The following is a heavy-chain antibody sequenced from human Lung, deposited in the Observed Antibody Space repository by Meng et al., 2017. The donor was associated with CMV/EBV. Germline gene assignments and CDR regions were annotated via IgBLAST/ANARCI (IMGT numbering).Heavy chain of an antibody. D-gene: IGHD6-19*01. CDR2: FYNGGPT. CDR3: ARTSSSGLDC. V-gene: IGHV4-39*07. Sequence: SXTLSLXCSVSGGSISSTDYHWGWIRQPPGKGLEWIGSFYNGGPTSYNPSLKSRVTISIDMSKNQFSLKLSSATAADTAVYYCARTSSSGLDCWGQGTLVTGSS. J-gene: IGHJ4*02. CDR1: GGSISSTDYH.